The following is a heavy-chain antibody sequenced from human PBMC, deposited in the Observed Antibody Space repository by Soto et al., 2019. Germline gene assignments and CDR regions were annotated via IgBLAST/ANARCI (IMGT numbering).Heavy chain of an antibody. CDR2: LYYSDNT. Sequence: SETLSLTCTVSGGSISPFYWSWVRQPPGKGLEWIGYLYYSDNTNYNPSLKSRVTISVDASKNQVSLRLTSVTAADTAVYYCARVGGVAARTFDYWGHGTVVTVSS. V-gene: IGHV4-59*01. D-gene: IGHD3-16*01. CDR3: ARVGGVAARTFDY. J-gene: IGHJ4*01. CDR1: GGSISPFY.